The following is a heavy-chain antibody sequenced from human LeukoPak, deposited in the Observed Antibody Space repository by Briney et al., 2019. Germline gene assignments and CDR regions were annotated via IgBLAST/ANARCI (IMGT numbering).Heavy chain of an antibody. Sequence: TGGSLRLSCAASGFTFSSYSMNWVRQAPGKGLERVSSISSSSSYIYYADSVKGRFTISRDNAKNSLYLQMNSLRAEDTAVYYCARRETPYYDYVWGSYRYYYYYMDVWGKGTTVTVSS. D-gene: IGHD3-16*02. J-gene: IGHJ6*03. CDR2: ISSSSSYI. V-gene: IGHV3-21*01. CDR3: ARRETPYYDYVWGSYRYYYYYMDV. CDR1: GFTFSSYS.